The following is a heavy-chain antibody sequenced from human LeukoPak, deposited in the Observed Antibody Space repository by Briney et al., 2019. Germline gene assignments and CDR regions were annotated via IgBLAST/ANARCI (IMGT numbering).Heavy chain of an antibody. CDR3: ARDEGSIVGATGGIDY. V-gene: IGHV1-18*01. CDR2: ISAYNGNT. CDR1: GYTFTSYG. Sequence: GASVKVSCKASGYTFTSYGISWVRQPPAPGLEWMGWISAYNGNTNYAQKLQGRVTMTTDSSKSTAYMELRSLRSDDTAVYYCARDEGSIVGATGGIDYWGQGTLVTVSS. D-gene: IGHD1-26*01. J-gene: IGHJ4*02.